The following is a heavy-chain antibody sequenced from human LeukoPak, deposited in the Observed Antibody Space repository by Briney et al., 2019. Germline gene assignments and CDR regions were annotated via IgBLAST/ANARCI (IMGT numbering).Heavy chain of an antibody. D-gene: IGHD3-22*01. J-gene: IGHJ4*02. CDR2: ISGSGGST. Sequence: GGSLRLSCAASGFTFSSYSMNWVRQAPGKGLEWVSAISGSGGSTYYADSVKGRFTISRDNSKNTLYLQMNSLRGEDTAVYYCAKVRGEMYYYDSSGYYYEDYWGQGTLVTVSS. CDR1: GFTFSSYS. CDR3: AKVRGEMYYYDSSGYYYEDY. V-gene: IGHV3-23*01.